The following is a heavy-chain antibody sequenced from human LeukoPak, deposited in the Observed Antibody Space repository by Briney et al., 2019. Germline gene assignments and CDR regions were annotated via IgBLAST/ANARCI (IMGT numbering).Heavy chain of an antibody. CDR1: GVTFTGYA. CDR3: ATYYDSSGPLLARYFHH. CDR2: IVSGGST. D-gene: IGHD3-22*01. J-gene: IGHJ1*01. Sequence: GGSLRLSCAASGVTFTGYAVSWVRQPPGKGLGWVSRIVSGGSTYYADSVKGRFTISIDNAKNSLYLQMNSLRAEDTSLYYCATYYDSSGPLLARYFHHWGQGTLVTVSS. V-gene: IGHV3-23*01.